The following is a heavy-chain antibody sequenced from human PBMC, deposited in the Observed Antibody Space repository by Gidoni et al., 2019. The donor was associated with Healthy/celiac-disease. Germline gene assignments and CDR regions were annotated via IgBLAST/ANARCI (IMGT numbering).Heavy chain of an antibody. CDR1: GFTFSSYS. CDR3: ASRIAAAGGFDP. CDR2: ISSSSSYI. V-gene: IGHV3-21*01. Sequence: EVQLVESGGGLVKPGGSRRLACAAAGFTFSSYSMNWVRQAPGKGLGWVSSISSSSSYIYYADSVKGRFTISRDNAKTSLYLQMNSLRAEDTAVYYCASRIAAAGGFDPWGQGTLVTVSS. J-gene: IGHJ5*02. D-gene: IGHD6-13*01.